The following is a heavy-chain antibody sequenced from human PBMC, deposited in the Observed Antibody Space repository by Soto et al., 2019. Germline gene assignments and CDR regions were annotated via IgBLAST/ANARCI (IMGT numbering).Heavy chain of an antibody. CDR1: GFTFSSYS. J-gene: IGHJ1*01. V-gene: IGHV3-48*02. Sequence: EVQLVESGGGLVQPGGSLRLSCAAPGFTFSSYSMNWVRQAPGKGLEWVSYISSSSSTIYYADSVKGRFTISRDNAKNSLYLQMNSLRDEDTAVYYCARDSSSWSTRSEYFQHWGQGTLVTVSS. D-gene: IGHD6-13*01. CDR2: ISSSSSTI. CDR3: ARDSSSWSTRSEYFQH.